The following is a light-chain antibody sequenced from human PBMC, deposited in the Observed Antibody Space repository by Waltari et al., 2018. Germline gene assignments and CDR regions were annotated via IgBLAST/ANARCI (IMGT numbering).Light chain of an antibody. Sequence: SYELTQPPSVSVSPGQTATITCSGDVLGDKYVCWYQQKPGQSPVLVIYQDSWRPSGIPERFSGSNSGNTATLTISGTQAMDEADYYCQAWDSSAAGVFGPGTKVTVL. CDR3: QAWDSSAAGV. CDR1: VLGDKY. J-gene: IGLJ1*01. V-gene: IGLV3-1*01. CDR2: QDS.